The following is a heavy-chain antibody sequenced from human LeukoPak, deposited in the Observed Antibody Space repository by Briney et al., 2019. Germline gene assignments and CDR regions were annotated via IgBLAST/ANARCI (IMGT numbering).Heavy chain of an antibody. Sequence: GGSLRLSCAASGFTVSSNYVNWVRQAPGKGLEWVSLIYSGGSTYYADSVKGRFTISRDNSKNTLYIQMNSLRAEDTAVYYCARQEVVEDTFDIWGQGTMVTVSS. CDR1: GFTVSSNY. CDR2: IYSGGST. J-gene: IGHJ3*02. D-gene: IGHD2-15*01. V-gene: IGHV3-53*01. CDR3: ARQEVVEDTFDI.